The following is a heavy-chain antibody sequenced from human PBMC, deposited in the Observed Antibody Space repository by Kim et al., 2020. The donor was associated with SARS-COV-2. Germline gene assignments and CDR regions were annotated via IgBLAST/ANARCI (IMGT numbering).Heavy chain of an antibody. J-gene: IGHJ4*02. Sequence: GGSLRLSCTASGFTFNSHWMSWVRQAPGKGLEWVANTKYDGSTKNYVESMKGCFTISRDNAKNALYLQMNSLRVEDTAVYYCARGGYSNFDFWGQGPLVT. CDR3: ARGGYSNFDF. CDR2: TKYDGSTK. D-gene: IGHD2-21*01. V-gene: IGHV3-7*01. CDR1: GFTFNSHW.